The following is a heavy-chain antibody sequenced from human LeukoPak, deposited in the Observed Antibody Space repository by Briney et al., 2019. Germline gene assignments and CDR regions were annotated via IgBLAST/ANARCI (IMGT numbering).Heavy chain of an antibody. Sequence: GGSLRLSCAASGFTVCNNYMSWVRQAPGKGLEWVSAISGSGGSTYYADSVKGRFTISRDNSKNTLYLQMNSLRAEDTAVYYCSPLHYYGSGSLLLPWGQGTLVTVSS. CDR2: ISGSGGST. J-gene: IGHJ5*02. CDR3: SPLHYYGSGSLLLP. CDR1: GFTVCNNY. V-gene: IGHV3-23*01. D-gene: IGHD3-10*01.